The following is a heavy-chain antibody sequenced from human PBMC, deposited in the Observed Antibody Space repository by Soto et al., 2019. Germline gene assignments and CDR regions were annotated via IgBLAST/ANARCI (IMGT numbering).Heavy chain of an antibody. V-gene: IGHV3-48*02. CDR3: ARDTFAGPDF. J-gene: IGHJ4*02. CDR1: GFSTSSFG. CDR2: ITSAGTGN. D-gene: IGHD3-3*01. Sequence: EVQLVESGGGLVQPGGSLRLSCAAAGFSTSSFGLNWLRQAPGKGLEWLSYITSAGTGNYYTDSVKGRFTISKDSAKNSLYPQMNSLRDEDTAVYYCARDTFAGPDFWGQGTLVTVSS.